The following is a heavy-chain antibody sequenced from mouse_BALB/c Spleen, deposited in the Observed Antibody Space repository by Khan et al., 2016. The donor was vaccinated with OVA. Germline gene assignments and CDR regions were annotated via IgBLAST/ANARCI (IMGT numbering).Heavy chain of an antibody. Sequence: EVKLLESGPGLVKPSQSLSLTCTVTGYSITSNYAWNWIRQFPGNKLEWMGYISYSGSTTYNPSLKSRISINRDTSKNQFILQLKSVTTEDTATYNCARGNYYGYESYYWRHATSLTVSS. CDR3: ARGNYYGYESYY. V-gene: IGHV3-2*02. D-gene: IGHD1-2*01. CDR2: ISYSGST. J-gene: IGHJ2*02. CDR1: GYSITSNYA.